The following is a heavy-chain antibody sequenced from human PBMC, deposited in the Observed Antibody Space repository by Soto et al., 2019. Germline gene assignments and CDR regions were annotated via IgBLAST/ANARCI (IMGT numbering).Heavy chain of an antibody. CDR1: GGSISSSNW. CDR3: ARAARRDDYCYYGMDV. Sequence: LSLTCAVSGGSISSSNWWSWVRQPPGKGLEWIGEIYHSGSTNYNPSLKSRVTISVDKSKNQFSLKLSSVTAADTAVYYCARAARRDDYCYYGMDVWGQGTTVTVSS. D-gene: IGHD1-1*01. J-gene: IGHJ6*02. V-gene: IGHV4-4*02. CDR2: IYHSGST.